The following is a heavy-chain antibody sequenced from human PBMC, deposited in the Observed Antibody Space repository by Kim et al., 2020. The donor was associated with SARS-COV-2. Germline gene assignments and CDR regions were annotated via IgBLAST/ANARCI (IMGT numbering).Heavy chain of an antibody. CDR2: SDGSST. Sequence: SDGSSTDYADSVNDRFTISRDSAKRSVSLQMNSLTPEDTAVYYCVREPSNWGQGTLVTVSS. J-gene: IGHJ4*02. V-gene: IGHV3-11*01. CDR3: VREPSN.